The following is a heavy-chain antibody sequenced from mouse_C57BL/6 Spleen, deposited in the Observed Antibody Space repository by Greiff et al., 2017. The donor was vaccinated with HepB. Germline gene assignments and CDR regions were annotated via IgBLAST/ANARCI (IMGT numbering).Heavy chain of an antibody. CDR2: INPNNGGT. Sequence: VQLQQSGPELVKPGASVKIPCKASGYTFTDYNMDWVKQSHGKSLEWIGDINPNNGGTIYNQKFKGKATLTVDKSSSTAYMELRSRTSEDTAVYYGGRRATMVTTTGFAYWGQGTLVTVSA. J-gene: IGHJ3*01. V-gene: IGHV1-18*01. CDR3: GRRATMVTTTGFAY. D-gene: IGHD2-2*01. CDR1: GYTFTDYN.